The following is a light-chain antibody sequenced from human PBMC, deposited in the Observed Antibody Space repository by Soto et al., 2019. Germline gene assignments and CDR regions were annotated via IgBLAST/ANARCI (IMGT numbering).Light chain of an antibody. Sequence: QSVLTQPPSASGTPGQRVSISCSGSSSNIGSNAVHWYQQFPGTAPRLLIYDNGKRPSGIPDRFSGSQSGTSATLGITGLQTGDEADYYCGTWDNSLSAVFGGGTKLTVL. V-gene: IGLV1-51*01. CDR1: SSNIGSNA. J-gene: IGLJ2*01. CDR3: GTWDNSLSAV. CDR2: DNG.